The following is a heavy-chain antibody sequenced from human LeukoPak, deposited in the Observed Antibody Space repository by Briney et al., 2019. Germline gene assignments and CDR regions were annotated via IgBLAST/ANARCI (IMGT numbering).Heavy chain of an antibody. D-gene: IGHD1-1*01. V-gene: IGHV5-51*01. J-gene: IGHJ3*02. CDR3: ARHTTDAFDT. Sequence: GESLKISCKSSGYSFTTFWIGWVRQMPGKGLEWMGVIHPGDSHTTYSPSFQGQVTISVDKSISTAYLQWSSLKASDTAIYYCARHTTDAFDTWGQGTMVTVSS. CDR1: GYSFTTFW. CDR2: IHPGDSHT.